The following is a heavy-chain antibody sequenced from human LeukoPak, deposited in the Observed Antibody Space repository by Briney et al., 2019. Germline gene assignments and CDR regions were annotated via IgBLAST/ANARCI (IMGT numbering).Heavy chain of an antibody. Sequence: GRTLRLSCAASGFTFSSYAMHWVRQAPGKGLEWVAVISYDGSNKYYADSVKGRLTVSRDNAKNSLYLQMSSLRAEDSAVYFCARSTVAAAGDDWGQGTLVTVSS. CDR2: ISYDGSNK. V-gene: IGHV3-30*04. J-gene: IGHJ4*02. CDR1: GFTFSSYA. D-gene: IGHD6-13*01. CDR3: ARSTVAAAGDD.